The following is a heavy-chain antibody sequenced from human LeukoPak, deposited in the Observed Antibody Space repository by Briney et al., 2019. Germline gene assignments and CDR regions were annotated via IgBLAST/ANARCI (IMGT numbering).Heavy chain of an antibody. D-gene: IGHD6-13*01. J-gene: IGHJ5*02. Sequence: GASVKVSCKASGYTFTSYYMHWVRQAPGQGLEWMGWINPNSGGTNYAQKFQGRVTMTRDTSISTAYMELSRLRSDDTAVYYCARNWPRIAAAGTRANWFDPWGQGTLVTVSS. CDR1: GYTFTSYY. CDR3: ARNWPRIAAAGTRANWFDP. CDR2: INPNSGGT. V-gene: IGHV1-2*02.